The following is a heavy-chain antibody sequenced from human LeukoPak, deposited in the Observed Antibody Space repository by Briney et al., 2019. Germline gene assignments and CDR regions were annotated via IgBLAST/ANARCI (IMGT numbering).Heavy chain of an antibody. V-gene: IGHV4-59*01. CDR3: ARSDYHNSGSHTVFDAFDI. CDR2: IDDSGNT. J-gene: IGHJ3*02. D-gene: IGHD3-10*01. CDR1: GVSISRYY. Sequence: SETLSLTCTVSGVSISRYYWSWIRRPPGKGLEWIGYIDDSGNTNYNPSLKSQVTISVDKSKSQFSLKLSFVTAADTAMYYCARSDYHNSGSHTVFDAFDIWGQGTRVTVSS.